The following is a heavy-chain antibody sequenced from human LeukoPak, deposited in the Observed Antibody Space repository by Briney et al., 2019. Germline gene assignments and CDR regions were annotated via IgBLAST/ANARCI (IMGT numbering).Heavy chain of an antibody. V-gene: IGHV1-69*05. CDR3: ARENTAMVDNWFDP. J-gene: IGHJ5*02. Sequence: ASVKVSCKASGYTFTGYYIHWVRQAPGQGLEWMGRIIPIFGTANYAQKFQGRVTITTDESTSTAYMELSSLRSEDTAVYYCARENTAMVDNWFDPWGQGTLVTVSS. CDR2: IIPIFGTA. D-gene: IGHD5-18*01. CDR1: GYTFTGYY.